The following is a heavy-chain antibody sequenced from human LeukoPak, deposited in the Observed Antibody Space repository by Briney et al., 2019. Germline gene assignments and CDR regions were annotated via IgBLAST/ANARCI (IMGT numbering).Heavy chain of an antibody. CDR3: AAVNDSDAFDI. CDR1: GVSISSSNW. J-gene: IGHJ3*02. V-gene: IGHV4-4*02. CDR2: IHQSGGT. Sequence: PSETLSLTCAVSGVSISSSNWWSWARQSPGKGLEWIGEIHQSGGTNYNPSLKSRVTISVDTSKNQFSLKLSSVTAADTAVYYCAAVNDSDAFDIWGQGTMVTVSS. D-gene: IGHD1-1*01.